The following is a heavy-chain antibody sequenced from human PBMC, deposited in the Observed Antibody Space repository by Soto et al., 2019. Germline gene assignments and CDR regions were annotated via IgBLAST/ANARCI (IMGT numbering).Heavy chain of an antibody. Sequence: PSETLSLTCTVSGGSISSYYWSWIQQPPGKGLEWIGYIYYSGSTNYNPSLKSRVTISVDTSKNQFSLKLSSVTAADTAVYYCARVRYSSSTFFDYWGQGTLVTVSS. CDR2: IYYSGST. CDR3: ARVRYSSSTFFDY. CDR1: GGSISSYY. J-gene: IGHJ4*02. D-gene: IGHD6-6*01. V-gene: IGHV4-59*01.